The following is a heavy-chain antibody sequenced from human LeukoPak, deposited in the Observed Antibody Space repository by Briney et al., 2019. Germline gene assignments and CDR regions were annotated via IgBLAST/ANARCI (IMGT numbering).Heavy chain of an antibody. CDR3: AKGGGAGAFDI. D-gene: IGHD3-3*01. CDR1: GFTFTNYA. CDR2: ISNIGGGT. J-gene: IGHJ3*02. Sequence: GGSLRLSCAATGFTFTNYAMSWVRQAPGKGLEWVSSISNIGGGTYYADSVKSRFTISRDNSKNTLYLQMNSLRAEDTAEYYCAKGGGAGAFDIWGQGTMVTVSS. V-gene: IGHV3-23*01.